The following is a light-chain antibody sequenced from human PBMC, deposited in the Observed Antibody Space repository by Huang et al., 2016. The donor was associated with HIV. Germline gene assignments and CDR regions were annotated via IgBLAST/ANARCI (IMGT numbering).Light chain of an antibody. CDR3: MQGTHWPWT. J-gene: IGKJ1*01. V-gene: IGKV2-30*01. Sequence: DVVMTQSPLSVPVTLGQPASISCRSSQSLVYSDGNTYLNWFQQRPGQSPRRLIYKVSDRDSGVPDRFSGSGSGTDFTLKISRVEAEDVGLYYCMQGTHWPWTFGEGTKVEIK. CDR1: QSLVYSDGNTY. CDR2: KVS.